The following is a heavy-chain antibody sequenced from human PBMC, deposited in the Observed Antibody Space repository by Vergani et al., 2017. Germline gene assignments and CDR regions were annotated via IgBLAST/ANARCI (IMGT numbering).Heavy chain of an antibody. Sequence: EVQLLQSGGGVIQPGGSVRLSCAASGFTFSACPMTWVRQAPGKGLEWVSTIHAGGTNTYYVGSVKGRFTISRDNSKNTVYLQMNSLRVEDTAIYYCAKDISSSERYLDFWGQGTLVTVSA. J-gene: IGHJ4*02. D-gene: IGHD6-13*01. CDR1: GFTFSACP. V-gene: IGHV3-23*01. CDR3: AKDISSSERYLDF. CDR2: IHAGGTNT.